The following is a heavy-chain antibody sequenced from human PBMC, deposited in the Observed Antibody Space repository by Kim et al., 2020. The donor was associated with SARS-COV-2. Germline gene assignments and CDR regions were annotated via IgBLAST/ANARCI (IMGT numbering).Heavy chain of an antibody. CDR1: GFTFSSYA. CDR3: ARVNSGSYRGGFDY. D-gene: IGHD1-26*01. J-gene: IGHJ4*02. CDR2: ISYDGSNK. Sequence: GGSLRLSCAASGFTFSSYAMHWVRQAPGKGLEWVAVISYDGSNKYYADSVKGRFTTSRDNSKNTLYLQMNSLRAEDTAVYYCARVNSGSYRGGFDYWGQG. V-gene: IGHV3-30-3*01.